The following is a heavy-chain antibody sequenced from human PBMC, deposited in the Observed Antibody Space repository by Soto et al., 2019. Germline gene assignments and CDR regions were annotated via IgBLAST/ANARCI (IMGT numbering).Heavy chain of an antibody. CDR1: GGSFSGYY. CDR2: INHSGST. J-gene: IGHJ5*02. Sequence: SETLSLTCAVYGGSFSGYYWSWIRQPPGKGLEWIGEINHSGSTNYNPSLKSRVTISVDTSRNQFSLKLSSVTAADTAVYYCARTRTGTTTYNWFDPWGQGTLVTVSS. CDR3: ARTRTGTTTYNWFDP. D-gene: IGHD1-7*01. V-gene: IGHV4-34*01.